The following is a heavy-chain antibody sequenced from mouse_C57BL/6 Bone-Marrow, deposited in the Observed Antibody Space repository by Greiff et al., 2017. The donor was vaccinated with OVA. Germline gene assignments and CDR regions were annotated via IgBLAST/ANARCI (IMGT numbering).Heavy chain of an antibody. CDR1: GYSFTGYY. V-gene: IGHV1-42*01. J-gene: IGHJ3*01. CDR2: INPSTGGT. Sequence: EVKLMEPGPELVKPGASVKISCKASGYSFTGYYMNWVKQSPEQSLEWIGEINPSTGGTTYNQKFKAKATLTVDKSSSTAYMQLKSLTSEYSAVYYCARDSSGYVDWFAYWGQGTLVTVSA. D-gene: IGHD3-2*02. CDR3: ARDSSGYVDWFAY.